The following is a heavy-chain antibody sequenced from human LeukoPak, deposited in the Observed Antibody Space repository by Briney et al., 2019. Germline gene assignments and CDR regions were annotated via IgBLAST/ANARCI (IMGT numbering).Heavy chain of an antibody. CDR2: IYYTGGT. V-gene: IGHV4-31*03. D-gene: IGHD6-13*01. Sequence: SETLSLTCTVSGGSISSDGYYWSWIRQHPGKGLEWIGAIYYTGGTYYNPSLKSRATISVDTSKNHFSLKLTSVTAADTAVYYCARGTGGAAAADFDPWGQGTLVTVSS. CDR1: GGSISSDGYY. J-gene: IGHJ5*02. CDR3: ARGTGGAAAADFDP.